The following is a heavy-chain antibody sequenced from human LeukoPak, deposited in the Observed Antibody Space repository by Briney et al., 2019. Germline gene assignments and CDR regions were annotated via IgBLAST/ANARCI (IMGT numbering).Heavy chain of an antibody. J-gene: IGHJ5*02. D-gene: IGHD2-2*01. CDR2: IIPSFGTA. CDR3: ARVVTPRYCTTTSCYWKGWFDP. V-gene: IGHV1-69*13. CDR1: GGTLSRFS. Sequence: GASVKVSRKASGGTLSRFSISWVRQAPGQGLEYMGGIIPSFGTANYAQKFQGRVTITADESTGTAYMELSSLRSEDTAVYYCARVVTPRYCTTTSCYWKGWFDPWGQGTLVTVSS.